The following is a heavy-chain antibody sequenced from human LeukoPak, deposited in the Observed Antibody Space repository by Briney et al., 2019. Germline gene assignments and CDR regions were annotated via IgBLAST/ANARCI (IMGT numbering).Heavy chain of an antibody. V-gene: IGHV3-48*03. J-gene: IGHJ4*02. D-gene: IGHD5-18*01. Sequence: GGSLRLSCAASGFTFSNYEFNWVRQAPGKGLELISYISSSGRKIYYADSVKGRFTISRDNAKSSLYLQMNNLRAEDTAVYYCARDLVQLWSKDYWGQGTLVTVSS. CDR1: GFTFSNYE. CDR3: ARDLVQLWSKDY. CDR2: ISSSGRKI.